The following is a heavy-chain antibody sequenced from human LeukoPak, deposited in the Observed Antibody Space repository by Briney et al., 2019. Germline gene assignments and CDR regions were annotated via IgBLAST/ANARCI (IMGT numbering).Heavy chain of an antibody. CDR3: AGKRGGYCSGGSCYQLDY. J-gene: IGHJ4*02. V-gene: IGHV1-69*04. CDR1: GGTFSSYA. Sequence: SVKVSCKASGGTFSSYAISGVRQAPGQGLEWMGRIIPILGIANNAQKFQGRVTITADKSTSTAYMELSSLRSEDTAVYYCAGKRGGYCSGGSCYQLDYWGQGTLVTVSS. D-gene: IGHD2-15*01. CDR2: IIPILGIA.